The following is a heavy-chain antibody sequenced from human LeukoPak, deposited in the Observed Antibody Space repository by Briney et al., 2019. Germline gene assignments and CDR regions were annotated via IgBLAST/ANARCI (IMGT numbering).Heavy chain of an antibody. Sequence: GGSLRLSCAASGYTFSSFAMHWVRQAPGKQLEYVSAICSNGGCTYYANSVKGRFTISRDNSKNTLYLQMGSLRAEDMAVYYCAKLQSDGLRTYYGMDVWGQGTTVTVSS. CDR3: AKLQSDGLRTYYGMDV. CDR1: GYTFSSFA. D-gene: IGHD4-23*01. CDR2: ICSNGGCT. J-gene: IGHJ6*02. V-gene: IGHV3-64*01.